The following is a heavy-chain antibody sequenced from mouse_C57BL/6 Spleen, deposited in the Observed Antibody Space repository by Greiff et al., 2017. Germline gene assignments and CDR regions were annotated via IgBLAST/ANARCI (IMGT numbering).Heavy chain of an antibody. CDR3: ARDPDYDGGYAMDY. J-gene: IGHJ4*01. D-gene: IGHD2-4*01. Sequence: HVELEESGAALAKPGASLKLSCRASGYTFTSYWVPWVEQRPGRGLEWIGYINPSRGYTKYTQKFKDKATLTTDKSSSTAYVQLSSLTYEDSEVYYCARDPDYDGGYAMDYWGQGTSVTVPA. CDR1: GYTFTSYW. CDR2: INPSRGYT. V-gene: IGHV1-7*01.